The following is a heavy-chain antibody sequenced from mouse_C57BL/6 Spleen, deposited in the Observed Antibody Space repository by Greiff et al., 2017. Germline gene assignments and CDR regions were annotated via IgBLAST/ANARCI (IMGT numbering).Heavy chain of an antibody. Sequence: QVQLQQSGPELVKPGASVKISCKASGYAFSSSWMNWVKQRPGKGLEWIGRIYTGDGATNYNGKFKGKATLAADKSSSTAYMQLSSLTSEYSAVYFCARRDSNLYFDYWGQGTTRTVSS. CDR3: ARRDSNLYFDY. V-gene: IGHV1-82*01. J-gene: IGHJ2*01. CDR1: GYAFSSSW. CDR2: IYTGDGAT. D-gene: IGHD2-5*01.